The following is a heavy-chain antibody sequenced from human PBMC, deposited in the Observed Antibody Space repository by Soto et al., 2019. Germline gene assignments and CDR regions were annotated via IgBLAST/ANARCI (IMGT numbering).Heavy chain of an antibody. Sequence: GASVKVSCKASGYTFTYYGICWVRQAPGQRLEWMGWISTYNGNTNYSQKLQGRVTINTDTSTSTAYMELRSLRSDDTAVYYCARDPDSSSWYDWFDPWGQGTLVTVSS. J-gene: IGHJ5*02. CDR2: ISTYNGNT. V-gene: IGHV1-18*01. D-gene: IGHD6-13*01. CDR3: ARDPDSSSWYDWFDP. CDR1: GYTFTYYG.